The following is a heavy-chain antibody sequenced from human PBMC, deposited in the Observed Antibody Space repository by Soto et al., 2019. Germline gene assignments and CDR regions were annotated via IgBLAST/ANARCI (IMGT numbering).Heavy chain of an antibody. V-gene: IGHV4-34*01. CDR1: GGSFSGYY. CDR3: ASTVTYGGASDY. CDR2: INHSGST. D-gene: IGHD4-17*01. Sequence: QVQLQQWGAGLLKPSETLSLTCAVYGGSFSGYYWSWIRQPPGKGLEWIGEINHSGSTNYNPSLKSRVTISVDTSKNQFSLKLSSVTAADTAVYYCASTVTYGGASDYWGQGTLVTVSS. J-gene: IGHJ4*02.